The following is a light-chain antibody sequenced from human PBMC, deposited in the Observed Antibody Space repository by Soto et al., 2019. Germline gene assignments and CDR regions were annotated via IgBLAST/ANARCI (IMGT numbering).Light chain of an antibody. V-gene: IGLV2-14*01. CDR3: SSYTSSSTRV. CDR1: SSDVGGYNY. Sequence: QSALTQPASVSGSPGQSITISCTGTSSDVGGYNYVSWYQQHPGKAPKLMIYEVSNRPSGVSNRFSGSKSGNSASLTISGLQSDYEADYYFSSYTSSSTRVFGAGTQLTVL. CDR2: EVS. J-gene: IGLJ7*01.